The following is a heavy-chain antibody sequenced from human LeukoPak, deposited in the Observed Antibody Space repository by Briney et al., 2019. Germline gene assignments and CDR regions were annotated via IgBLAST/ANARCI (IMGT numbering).Heavy chain of an antibody. CDR2: FSRNGVTT. D-gene: IGHD2-15*01. CDR3: AKEKDTIYFNL. Sequence: GGSLRLSCGAFGFNFRAFTMHWVRQVPGKGLEWVSLFSRNGVTTYYAESVRGRFTISRDNSKNSVYLQMDSLTTEDTAVYYCAKEKDTIYFNLWGQGTMVTVSA. CDR1: GFNFRAFT. V-gene: IGHV3-43*01. J-gene: IGHJ3*01.